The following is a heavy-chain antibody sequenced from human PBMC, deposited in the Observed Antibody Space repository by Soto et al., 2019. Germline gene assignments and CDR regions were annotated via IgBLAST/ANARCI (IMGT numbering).Heavy chain of an antibody. CDR1: GGSISSSSYY. V-gene: IGHV4-39*01. D-gene: IGHD6-19*01. CDR3: ARTRAVWFDP. J-gene: IGHJ5*02. Sequence: QLQLQESGPGLVKPSETLSLTCTVSGGSISSSSYYWGWIRQPPGKGLEWIGSIYYSGSTYYNPALKSRVTISVDTSKNQFSLKLSSVTAADTAVYYCARTRAVWFDPWGQGTLVTVSS. CDR2: IYYSGST.